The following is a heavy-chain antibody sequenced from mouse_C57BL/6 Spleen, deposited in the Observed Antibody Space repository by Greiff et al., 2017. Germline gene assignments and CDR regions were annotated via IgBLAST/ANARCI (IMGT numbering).Heavy chain of an antibody. V-gene: IGHV1-64*01. CDR1: GYTFTSYW. Sequence: QVQLKQPGAELVKPGASVKLSSKASGYTFTSYWMHWVKQRPGQGLEWIGMIHPNSGSTNYNEKFKSKATLTVDKSSSTAYMQLSSLTSEDSAVYYCARSLYYGSSYFYAMDYWGQGTSVTVSS. CDR3: ARSLYYGSSYFYAMDY. J-gene: IGHJ4*01. CDR2: IHPNSGST. D-gene: IGHD1-1*01.